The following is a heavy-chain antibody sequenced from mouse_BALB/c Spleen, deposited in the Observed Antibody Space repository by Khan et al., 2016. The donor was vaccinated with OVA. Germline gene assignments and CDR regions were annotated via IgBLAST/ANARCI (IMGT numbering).Heavy chain of an antibody. CDR2: ISYSGST. Sequence: VQLKESGPGLVKPSQSLSLTCTVTGYSITSDYAWNWIRQFPGNKLEWMGHISYSGSTNYNPALKSRISITRDTSKNQFFLQLNSVTTEDTATYYCASDGSRYNYAMDYWGQGTSVTVSS. D-gene: IGHD2-3*01. V-gene: IGHV3-2*02. CDR1: GYSITSDYA. CDR3: ASDGSRYNYAMDY. J-gene: IGHJ4*01.